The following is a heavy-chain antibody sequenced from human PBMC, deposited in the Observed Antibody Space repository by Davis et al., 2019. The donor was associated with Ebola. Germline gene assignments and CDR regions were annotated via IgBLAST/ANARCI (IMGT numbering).Heavy chain of an antibody. CDR1: GFTFSSYA. V-gene: IGHV3-23*01. CDR3: ARRRDYDY. Sequence: GESLKISCAASGFTFSSYAMSWVRQAPGKGLEWVSAISGSGGSTYYADSVKGRFTISRDNAKNSLYLQMNSLRDEDTAVYYCARRRDYDYWGQGTLVTVSS. CDR2: ISGSGGST. J-gene: IGHJ4*02.